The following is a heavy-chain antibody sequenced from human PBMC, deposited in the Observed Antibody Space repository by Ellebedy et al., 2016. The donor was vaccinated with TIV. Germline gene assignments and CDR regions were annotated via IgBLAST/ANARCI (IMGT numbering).Heavy chain of an antibody. V-gene: IGHV3-48*03. Sequence: GESLKISCAASGFTFSTYEMNLVRQGPGKGLEWLSYISISGGTIYYAGSVKGRFTISRDNAKNSLYLQMSSLRAEDTAVYYCARDSMDDILTVPLDVWGQGTTVTVSS. CDR1: GFTFSTYE. CDR2: ISISGGTI. D-gene: IGHD3-9*01. J-gene: IGHJ6*02. CDR3: ARDSMDDILTVPLDV.